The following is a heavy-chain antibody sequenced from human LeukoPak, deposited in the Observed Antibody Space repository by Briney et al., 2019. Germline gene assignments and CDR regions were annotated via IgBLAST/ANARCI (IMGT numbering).Heavy chain of an antibody. CDR1: GGTFSSYW. CDR2: INSDGSST. V-gene: IGHV3-74*01. Sequence: SCKASGGTFSSYWMHWVRQAPGKGLVWVSRINSDGSSTSYADSVKGRFTISRDNAKNTLYLQMNSLRAEDTAVYYCARPRYQLLSVIDYWGQGTLVTVSS. D-gene: IGHD2-2*01. CDR3: ARPRYQLLSVIDY. J-gene: IGHJ4*02.